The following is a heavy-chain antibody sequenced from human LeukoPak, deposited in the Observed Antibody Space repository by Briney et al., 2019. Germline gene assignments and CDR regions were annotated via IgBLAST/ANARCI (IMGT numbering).Heavy chain of an antibody. D-gene: IGHD6-19*01. V-gene: IGHV3-30-3*01. CDR2: ISYDESNK. CDR1: GFTFSSYA. J-gene: IGHJ4*02. Sequence: GGSLRLSCAASGFTFSSYAMHWVRQAPGKGLEWVAVISYDESNKYYADSVKGRFTISRDNSKNTLYLQMNSLRAEDTAVYYCARLRQWLYYFDYWGQGTLVTVSS. CDR3: ARLRQWLYYFDY.